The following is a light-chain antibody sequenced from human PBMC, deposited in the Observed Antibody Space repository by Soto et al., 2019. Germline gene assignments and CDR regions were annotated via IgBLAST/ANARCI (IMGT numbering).Light chain of an antibody. J-gene: IGLJ2*01. CDR1: SSDVGGYNY. Sequence: QSVLTQPPSASGSPGQSLTISCTGTSSDVGGYNYVSWYQQHPGKAPKLMIYEVTKRPSGVPDRFSGSKSDNTASLTVSGLQAEDEADYYCSSYAGSKTLFGGGTKVTVL. CDR3: SSYAGSKTL. CDR2: EVT. V-gene: IGLV2-8*01.